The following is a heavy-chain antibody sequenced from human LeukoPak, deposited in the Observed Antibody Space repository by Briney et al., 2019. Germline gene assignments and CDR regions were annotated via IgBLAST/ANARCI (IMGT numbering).Heavy chain of an antibody. CDR3: AKDWDYYDSGAYYYFDY. CDR2: ISGSGGST. Sequence: PGGSLRLSCAASGFTFSSYAMSWVRQAPGKGLEWVSAISGSGGSTYYADSVKGRFTISRDNSKNTLYLQMNSLRAEDTAVYYCAKDWDYYDSGAYYYFDYWGQGTLVTVSS. J-gene: IGHJ4*02. D-gene: IGHD3-22*01. V-gene: IGHV3-23*01. CDR1: GFTFSSYA.